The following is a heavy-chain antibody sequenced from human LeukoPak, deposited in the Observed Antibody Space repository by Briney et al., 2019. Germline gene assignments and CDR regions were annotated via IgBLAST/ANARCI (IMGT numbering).Heavy chain of an antibody. CDR3: ARGPRYGSGNYYNNY. CDR1: GFTFTGYY. V-gene: IGHV1-2*02. Sequence: ASVKVSCKASGFTFTGYYIYWVRQAPGQGLEWMGWINPNSGGTNYALKFRGRVTMTRDTSISTAYMELSRLRSDDTAVYYCARGPRYGSGNYYNNYWGQGTLVTVSS. CDR2: INPNSGGT. J-gene: IGHJ4*02. D-gene: IGHD3-10*01.